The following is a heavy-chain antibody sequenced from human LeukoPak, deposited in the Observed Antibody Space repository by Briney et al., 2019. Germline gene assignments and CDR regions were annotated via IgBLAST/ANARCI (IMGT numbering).Heavy chain of an antibody. CDR3: ARDPNYYGSGSPPDY. Sequence: GGSLTLSCAASGFTFSSYSMNWVRRAPGKGLEWVSSISSSSSYIYYADSVKGRFTISRDNAKNSLYLQMNSLRAEDTAVYYCARDPNYYGSGSPPDYWGQGTLVTVSS. CDR1: GFTFSSYS. D-gene: IGHD3-10*01. J-gene: IGHJ4*02. CDR2: ISSSSSYI. V-gene: IGHV3-21*01.